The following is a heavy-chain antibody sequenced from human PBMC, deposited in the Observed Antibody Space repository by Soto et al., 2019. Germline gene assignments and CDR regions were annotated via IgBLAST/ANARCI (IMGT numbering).Heavy chain of an antibody. Sequence: SETLSLTCTVSGGSISGYYWSWIRQPPGKGLEWIGYIYYSGGTNYNPSLKSRVTISVDTSKNQFSLKLSSVTAADTAVYYCARVPDRWGQGTLVTVSS. J-gene: IGHJ5*02. CDR3: ARVPDR. D-gene: IGHD2-2*01. CDR2: IYYSGGT. CDR1: GGSISGYY. V-gene: IGHV4-59*12.